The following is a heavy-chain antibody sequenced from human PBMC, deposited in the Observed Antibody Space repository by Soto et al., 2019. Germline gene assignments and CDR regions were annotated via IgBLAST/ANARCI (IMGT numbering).Heavy chain of an antibody. CDR1: GGTFSNYA. Sequence: QVQLVQSGAEVKKPGSSVKVSCKASGGTFSNYAICWVRQAPGQGLEWMGGVIPVSGTPKYAQKFQDRVWITAGKSTSTAYMELTSLTAEDTAVYFCARDRGRGSYYSVSDYWYFDLWGRGPLVTVSS. CDR3: ARDRGRGSYYSVSDYWYFDL. D-gene: IGHD1-26*01. CDR2: VIPVSGTP. V-gene: IGHV1-69*06. J-gene: IGHJ2*01.